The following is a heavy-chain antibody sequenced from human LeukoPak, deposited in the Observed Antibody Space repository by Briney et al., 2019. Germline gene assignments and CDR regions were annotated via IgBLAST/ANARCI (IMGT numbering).Heavy chain of an antibody. Sequence: PGGSLRLSCTASGFTFNTEAMTWVRQAPGKGLDWVSTISDSGGTTYYTDSVKGRFTISRDNSMKIVSLQMSSLRAEDTALYYCAKGLGFLPQFDYWSQGSLVAVSS. CDR3: AKGLGFLPQFDY. V-gene: IGHV3-23*01. J-gene: IGHJ4*02. CDR1: GFTFNTEA. CDR2: ISDSGGTT. D-gene: IGHD1-26*01.